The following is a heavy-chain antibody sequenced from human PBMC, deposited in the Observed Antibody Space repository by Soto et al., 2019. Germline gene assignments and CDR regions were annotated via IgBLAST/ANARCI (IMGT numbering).Heavy chain of an antibody. CDR2: IIPILTTP. Sequence: QVQLVQSGAEGKKTGSSVKVSCKASGGTFSINGFSWVRQAPGQGPEWIGGIIPILTTPNYAPQMKGRVTMTTDSFTSTAYVELRSLRSDDTAVYYCASGQQLVPGDNSWGQGTLVTVSS. D-gene: IGHD2-21*02. V-gene: IGHV1-69*01. CDR3: ASGQQLVPGDNS. CDR1: GGTFSING. J-gene: IGHJ4*02.